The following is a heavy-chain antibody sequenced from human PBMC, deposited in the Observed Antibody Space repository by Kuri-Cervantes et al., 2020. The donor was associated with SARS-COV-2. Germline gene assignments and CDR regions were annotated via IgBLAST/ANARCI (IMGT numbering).Heavy chain of an antibody. CDR3: ARTGYYDSSGPVGWFDP. CDR1: GGSFSGYY. D-gene: IGHD3-22*01. V-gene: IGHV4-34*01. Sequence: ESLKISCAVYGGSFSGYYWSWIRQPPGKGLEWIGEINHSGSTNYNPSLKSRVTMSVDTSKNQFSLKLSSVTAVDTAVYYCARTGYYDSSGPVGWFDPWGQGTLVTVSS. CDR2: INHSGST. J-gene: IGHJ5*02.